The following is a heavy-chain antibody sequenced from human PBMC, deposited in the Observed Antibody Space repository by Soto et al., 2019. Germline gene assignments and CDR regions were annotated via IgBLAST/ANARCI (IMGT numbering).Heavy chain of an antibody. CDR3: ARAHIVVVTAINWFDP. Sequence: SSETLSLTCTVSGGSISSGDYYWSWIRQPPGKGLEWIGYIYYSGSTYYNPSLKSRVTISVGTSKNQFSLKLSSVTAADTAVYYCARAHIVVVTAINWFDPWGQGTLVTVSS. D-gene: IGHD2-21*02. V-gene: IGHV4-30-4*01. J-gene: IGHJ5*02. CDR2: IYYSGST. CDR1: GGSISSGDYY.